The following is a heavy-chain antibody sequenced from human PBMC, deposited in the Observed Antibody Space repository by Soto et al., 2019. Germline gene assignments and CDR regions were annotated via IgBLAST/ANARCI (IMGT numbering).Heavy chain of an antibody. CDR2: INAGNGNT. Sequence: ASAKLSCKACGYAKTCFYIHWVRQAPEKRLEWMGWINAGNGNTKYSQNFQGRVTFTRDTSADTAHRELTSQIAEDTAVYFCARPRDYDEFFDSWVQGTLVTVSS. CDR1: GYAKTCFY. J-gene: IGHJ4*02. V-gene: IGHV1-3*01. D-gene: IGHD3-16*01. CDR3: ARPRDYDEFFDS.